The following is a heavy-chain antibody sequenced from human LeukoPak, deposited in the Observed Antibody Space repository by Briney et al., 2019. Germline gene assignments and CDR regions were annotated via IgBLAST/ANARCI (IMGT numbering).Heavy chain of an antibody. V-gene: IGHV3-23*01. Sequence: GGSLRLSCAASEFTFSSYAMSWVRQAPGKGLEWVSTISGSGGSTYYADSVKGRFTISRDNSKNTLYLQMNSLKTEDTAVYYCAKERDFWSGRGSYFDYWGQGTLVTVSS. J-gene: IGHJ4*02. D-gene: IGHD3-3*01. CDR3: AKERDFWSGRGSYFDY. CDR1: EFTFSSYA. CDR2: ISGSGGST.